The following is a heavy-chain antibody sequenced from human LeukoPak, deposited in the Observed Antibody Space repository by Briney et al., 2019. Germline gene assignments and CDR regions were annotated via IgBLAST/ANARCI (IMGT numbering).Heavy chain of an antibody. CDR3: AKESSVAGAGLLDY. V-gene: IGHV3-23*01. CDR1: GFTFSSYA. J-gene: IGHJ4*02. CDR2: ISGSGGSK. Sequence: GGSLRLSCAASGFTFSSYAMSWVRQAPEKGLEWVSSISGSGGSKWFADSVKGRFTISRDNSENTPYLQMNRLRAEDTALYYCAKESSVAGAGLLDYWGQGTLVTVSS. D-gene: IGHD6-19*01.